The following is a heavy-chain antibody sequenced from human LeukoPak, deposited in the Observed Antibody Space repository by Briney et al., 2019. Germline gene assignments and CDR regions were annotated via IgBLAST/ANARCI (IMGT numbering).Heavy chain of an antibody. CDR3: ASVRGMGPYFDY. CDR2: IYTSGST. J-gene: IGHJ4*02. D-gene: IGHD3-10*01. V-gene: IGHV4-4*07. Sequence: SETLSLTCTVSGGSISNYYWSWIRQPAGKGLEWIGHIYTSGSTNYNPSLKSRVTMSVDTSKNQFSLELSSVTAADTAVYYCASVRGMGPYFDYWGQGTLVTVSS. CDR1: GGSISNYY.